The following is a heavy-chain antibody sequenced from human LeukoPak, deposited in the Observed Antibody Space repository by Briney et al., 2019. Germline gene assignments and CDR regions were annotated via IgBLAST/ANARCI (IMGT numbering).Heavy chain of an antibody. CDR1: GFTFSSYW. J-gene: IGHJ3*02. Sequence: GGSLRLSCAASGFTFSSYWMSWVRQAPGKGLDWVANIKQDGSEKYYVDPVKGRFTISRDNAKNSLYLQMNSLRAEDTAVYYCASDLSVAGFAFDIWGQGTMVTVSS. CDR2: IKQDGSEK. D-gene: IGHD6-19*01. V-gene: IGHV3-7*01. CDR3: ASDLSVAGFAFDI.